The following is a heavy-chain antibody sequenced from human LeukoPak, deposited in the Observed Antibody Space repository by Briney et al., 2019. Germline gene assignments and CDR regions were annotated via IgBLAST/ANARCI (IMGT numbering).Heavy chain of an antibody. J-gene: IGHJ4*02. CDR3: VKNNILTGYDLYYFDY. CDR2: ISGSGGST. CDR1: RFAFTSYA. V-gene: IGHV3-23*01. D-gene: IGHD3-9*01. Sequence: GGSLRLSCAASRFAFTSYALSWVRQAPGKRLEWVSAISGSGGSTYYADSVKGRFTISRDNFKNTLYLQMNSLRAEDTAVYYCVKNNILTGYDLYYFDYWGQGTLVTVSS.